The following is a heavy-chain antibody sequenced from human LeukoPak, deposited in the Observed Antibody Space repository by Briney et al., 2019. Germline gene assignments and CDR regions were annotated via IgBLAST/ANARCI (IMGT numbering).Heavy chain of an antibody. CDR1: GYSFTSYW. CDR2: IYPGDSDT. Sequence: GESLKISCKGSGYSFTSYWIGWVRQLPGKGLEWMGIIYPGDSDTRYSPSFQGQVTISADKSISTAYLQWSSLKASDTAMYYCARLSFSGSYPSALGYWGQGTLVTVSS. D-gene: IGHD1-26*01. V-gene: IGHV5-51*01. CDR3: ARLSFSGSYPSALGY. J-gene: IGHJ4*02.